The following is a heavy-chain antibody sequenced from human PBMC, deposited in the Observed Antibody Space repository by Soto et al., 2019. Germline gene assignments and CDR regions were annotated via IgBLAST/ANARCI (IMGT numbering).Heavy chain of an antibody. D-gene: IGHD4-17*01. J-gene: IGHJ4*02. CDR2: INHSGST. V-gene: IGHV4-34*01. CDR3: ARGMTTVTYYFDY. CDR1: GGSFSGYY. Sequence: SETLSLTCAVYGGSFSGYYWSWIRQPPGKGLEWIGEINHSGSTNYNPSLTSRVTISVDTSKNQFSLKLSSVTAADTAVYYCARGMTTVTYYFDYWGQGTLVTVSS.